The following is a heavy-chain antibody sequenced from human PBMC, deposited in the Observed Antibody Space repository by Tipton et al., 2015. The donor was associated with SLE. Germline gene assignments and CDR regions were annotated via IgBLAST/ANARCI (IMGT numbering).Heavy chain of an antibody. CDR3: ARGLFGGSYDY. V-gene: IGHV4-34*01. D-gene: IGHD1-26*01. CDR1: GGSFSGYY. Sequence: TLSLTYAVYGGSFSGYYWSWIRQPPGEGLEWIGEINHSGSTNYNPSLKSRVTISVDTSKNQFSLKLSSVTAADTAVYYCARGLFGGSYDYWGQGTLVTVSS. CDR2: INHSGST. J-gene: IGHJ4*02.